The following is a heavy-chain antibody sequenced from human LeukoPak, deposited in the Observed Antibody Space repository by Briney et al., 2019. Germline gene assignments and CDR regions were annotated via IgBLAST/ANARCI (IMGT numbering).Heavy chain of an antibody. D-gene: IGHD3-10*01. V-gene: IGHV2-70*11. CDR1: GFSLSTSGMC. J-gene: IGHJ5*02. Sequence: RGSGPTLVNPTQTLTLTCTLSGFSLSTSGMCVSWIRQPPGKALEWLARIDWDDDKYYSTSLKTRLTISKDTSKNQVVLTMTNMDPVDTATYYCARMTSGSYGKRGFDPWGQGTLVTVSS. CDR2: IDWDDDK. CDR3: ARMTSGSYGKRGFDP.